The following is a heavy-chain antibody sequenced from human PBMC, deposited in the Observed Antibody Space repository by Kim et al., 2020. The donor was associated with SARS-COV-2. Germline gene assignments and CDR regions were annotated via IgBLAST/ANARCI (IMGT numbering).Heavy chain of an antibody. D-gene: IGHD6-6*01. V-gene: IGHV3-48*01. CDR3: ARDYSSSSGLDS. J-gene: IGHJ4*02. Sequence: YADSVKGRHTVARNNAKSSLYLQMNGLRADDTAVYYCARDYSSSSGLDSWGQGTLVIVSS.